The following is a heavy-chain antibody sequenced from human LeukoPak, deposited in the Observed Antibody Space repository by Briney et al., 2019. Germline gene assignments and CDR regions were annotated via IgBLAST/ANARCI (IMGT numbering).Heavy chain of an antibody. V-gene: IGHV3-23*01. D-gene: IGHD6-13*01. CDR1: GSSFSSYA. Sequence: GGSLRLSCAASGSSFSSYAMSWVRQAPGKGLEWFSTISGSGVSTYYADSVKGRFTLSRDNSKNTLYLQMNSLRAEDTAVFYCAKVVLAAGDLFYFDYWGQGILVTVSS. CDR2: ISGSGVST. J-gene: IGHJ4*02. CDR3: AKVVLAAGDLFYFDY.